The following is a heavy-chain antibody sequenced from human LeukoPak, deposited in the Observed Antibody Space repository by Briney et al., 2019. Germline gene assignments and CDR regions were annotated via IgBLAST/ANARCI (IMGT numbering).Heavy chain of an antibody. CDR1: GFTFSSYG. V-gene: IGHV3-33*06. J-gene: IGHJ4*02. Sequence: GRSLRLSCAASGFTFSSYGMHWVRQAPGKGLEWVAVIWYDGSNKYYADSVKGRFTISRDNSKNTLYLQMNSLRAEDTAVYYCAKAWSSDWYDYWGQGTLVTVSS. CDR2: IWYDGSNK. CDR3: AKAWSSDWYDY. D-gene: IGHD6-19*01.